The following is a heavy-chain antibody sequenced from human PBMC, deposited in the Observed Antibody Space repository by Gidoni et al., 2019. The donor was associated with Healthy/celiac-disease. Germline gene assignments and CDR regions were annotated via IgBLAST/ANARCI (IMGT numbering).Heavy chain of an antibody. J-gene: IGHJ6*02. D-gene: IGHD6-19*01. V-gene: IGHV3-48*03. Sequence: EVQLVESGGGLVQPGGSLRLSCAASGFTFSSYEMNWVRQAPGKGLEWVSDISSSGSTIYYADSVKGRFTISRDNAKNSLYLQMNSLRAEDTAVYYCAREQWLANYYYYGMDVWGQGTTVTVSS. CDR3: AREQWLANYYYYGMDV. CDR1: GFTFSSYE. CDR2: ISSSGSTI.